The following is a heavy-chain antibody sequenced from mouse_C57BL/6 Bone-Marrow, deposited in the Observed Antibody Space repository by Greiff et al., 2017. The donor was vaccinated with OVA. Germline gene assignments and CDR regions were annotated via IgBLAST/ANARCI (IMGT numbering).Heavy chain of an antibody. V-gene: IGHV3-6*01. CDR3: ARGPIYYGNPWFAY. D-gene: IGHD2-1*01. Sequence: EVKLMESGPGLVKPSQSLSLTCSVTGYSITSGYYWNWIRQFPGNKLEWMGYISYDGSNNYNPSLKNRISITRDTSKNQFFLKLNSVTTEDTATYYCARGPIYYGNPWFAYWGQETLVTVSA. CDR2: ISYDGSN. J-gene: IGHJ3*01. CDR1: GYSITSGYY.